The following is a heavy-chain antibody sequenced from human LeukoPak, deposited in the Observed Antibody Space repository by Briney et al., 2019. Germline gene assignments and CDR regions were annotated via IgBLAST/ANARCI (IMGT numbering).Heavy chain of an antibody. CDR2: ISTYNGNT. Sequence: ASVKVSCKPSGYSFTTYGISWVRQAPGQGLEWMGWISTYNGNTYYAQKVQARVTMTKDTSTSTAYMELRSLRSDDTAVYYCAVTTSAGTDRSFYFDYWGQGTLVTVSS. D-gene: IGHD6-13*01. CDR3: AVTTSAGTDRSFYFDY. V-gene: IGHV1-18*01. J-gene: IGHJ4*02. CDR1: GYSFTTYG.